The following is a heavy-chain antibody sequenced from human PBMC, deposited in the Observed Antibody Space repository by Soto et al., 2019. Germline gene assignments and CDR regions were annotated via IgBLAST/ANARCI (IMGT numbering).Heavy chain of an antibody. CDR2: INPLPTSGST. Sequence: QVQLVQSGAEVKKPGASVKVSCKSSGYIFTNYYIHWVRQAPGQGLEWMAIINPLPTSGSTNYAQKFQGRVTVTRDTSTSTVYLELSSLRSDDTAVYYCARDLAAADYWGQGTLGTVSS. D-gene: IGHD6-13*01. CDR3: ARDLAAADY. V-gene: IGHV1-46*01. CDR1: GYIFTNYY. J-gene: IGHJ4*02.